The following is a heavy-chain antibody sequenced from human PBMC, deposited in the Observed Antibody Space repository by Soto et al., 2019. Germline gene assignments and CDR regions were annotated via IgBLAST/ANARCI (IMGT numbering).Heavy chain of an antibody. Sequence: GGSLRLSCAASGFTFSSYAMSCVRQDPGKGLEWFSAISGSGGSTYYAGSVKGRFTISRENAKNSLYLQMNSLRAGDTAVYYCARAGGAGYFDYWGQGTLVTVSS. D-gene: IGHD3-10*01. CDR3: ARAGGAGYFDY. CDR2: ISGSGGST. V-gene: IGHV3-23*01. J-gene: IGHJ4*02. CDR1: GFTFSSYA.